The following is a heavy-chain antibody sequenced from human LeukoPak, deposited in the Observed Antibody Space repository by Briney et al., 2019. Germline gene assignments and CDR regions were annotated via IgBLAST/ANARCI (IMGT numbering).Heavy chain of an antibody. V-gene: IGHV3-11*01. CDR1: GGSISSGGYY. J-gene: IGHJ4*02. CDR3: AREKRLQKPFDY. D-gene: IGHD4-11*01. Sequence: LSLTCTVSGGSISSGGYYWSWIRQAPGKGLEWVSYISSSGSTIYYADSVKGRFTISRDNAKNSLYLQMNSLRAEDTAVYYCAREKRLQKPFDYWGQGTLVTVSS. CDR2: ISSSGSTI.